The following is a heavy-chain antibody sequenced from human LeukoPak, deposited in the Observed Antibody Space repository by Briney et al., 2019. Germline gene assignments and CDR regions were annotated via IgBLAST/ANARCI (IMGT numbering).Heavy chain of an antibody. CDR1: GFTFSSYA. CDR3: ARDALVQLERTYYFDY. Sequence: GGSLRLSCAASGFTFSSYAMHWVRQAPGKGLEWVAVISYDGSNKYYADSVKGRFTISRDNSKRTLYLQMNNLRAEDTAVYYCARDALVQLERTYYFDYWGQGTLVTVSS. CDR2: ISYDGSNK. V-gene: IGHV3-30-3*01. J-gene: IGHJ4*02. D-gene: IGHD1-1*01.